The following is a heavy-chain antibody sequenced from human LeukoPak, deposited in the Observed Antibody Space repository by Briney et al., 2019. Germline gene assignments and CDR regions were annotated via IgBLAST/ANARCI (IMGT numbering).Heavy chain of an antibody. Sequence: SVKVSCKASGGTFSSYAISWVRQAPGQGLEWMGGIIPIFGTANYAQKFQGRVTITTDESTSTAYMELSSLRSEDTAVYYCARPNEQWLGLGHWYFELWGRGTLVTVSS. D-gene: IGHD6-19*01. CDR3: ARPNEQWLGLGHWYFEL. V-gene: IGHV1-69*05. J-gene: IGHJ2*01. CDR2: IIPIFGTA. CDR1: GGTFSSYA.